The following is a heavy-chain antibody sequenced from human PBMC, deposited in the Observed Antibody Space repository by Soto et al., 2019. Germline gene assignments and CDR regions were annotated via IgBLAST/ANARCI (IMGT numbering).Heavy chain of an antibody. CDR3: ARSDSSGYYTFDY. CDR2: IYHSGST. D-gene: IGHD3-22*01. Sequence: LSPPCPAPGAPTRDGGNPGTVIRRPPGKGLEWIGYIYHSGSTYYNPSPKSRVTISVDRSKNQFSLKLSSVTAADTAVYYCARSDSSGYYTFDYWGQGTLVTVSS. V-gene: IGHV4-30-2*01. CDR1: GAPTRDGGNP. J-gene: IGHJ4*02.